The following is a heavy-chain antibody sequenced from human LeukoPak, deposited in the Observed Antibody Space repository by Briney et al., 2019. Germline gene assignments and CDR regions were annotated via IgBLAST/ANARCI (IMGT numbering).Heavy chain of an antibody. D-gene: IGHD3-16*02. CDR3: ARDYRMITFGGVIAQDRDAFDI. J-gene: IGHJ3*02. Sequence: ASVKVSCKASGYTFTSYYMHWVRQAPGQGLEWMGIINPSGGSTSYAQKFQGRVTMTTDTSTSTAYMELRSLRSDDTAVYYCARDYRMITFGGVIAQDRDAFDIWGQGTMVTVSS. CDR1: GYTFTSYY. V-gene: IGHV1-46*01. CDR2: INPSGGST.